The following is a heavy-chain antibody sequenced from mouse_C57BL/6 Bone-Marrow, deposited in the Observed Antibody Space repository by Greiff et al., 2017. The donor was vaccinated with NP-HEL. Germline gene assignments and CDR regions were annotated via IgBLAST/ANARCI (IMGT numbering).Heavy chain of an antibody. J-gene: IGHJ4*01. CDR3: ARVYYVYHSYAMDC. CDR1: GYTFTGYW. V-gene: IGHV1-55*01. Sequence: QVQLQQPGAEFVKPGASLKMSCKASGYTFTGYWITWVRQRPGQGLGWIGEINTGSGSTTYHEKFKSKFTLSVDTSSSVAYMQLSSLTSEDSAVYYCARVYYVYHSYAMDCWGQGTSVTVSS. D-gene: IGHD2-2*01. CDR2: INTGSGST.